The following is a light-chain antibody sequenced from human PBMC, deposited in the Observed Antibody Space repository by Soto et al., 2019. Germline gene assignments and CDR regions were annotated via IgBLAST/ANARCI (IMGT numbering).Light chain of an antibody. Sequence: EIVMTQSPGTLSVSPGERATLSCRASQSVSSNLAWYQQKPGQAPRLLIYGASTRATGIPARFSGSWSGTESPLTSSRLASEDSVFYYCQQYNNSAPLTFGEGTKLEIK. CDR3: QQYNNSAPLT. J-gene: IGKJ4*01. V-gene: IGKV3-15*01. CDR1: QSVSSN. CDR2: GAS.